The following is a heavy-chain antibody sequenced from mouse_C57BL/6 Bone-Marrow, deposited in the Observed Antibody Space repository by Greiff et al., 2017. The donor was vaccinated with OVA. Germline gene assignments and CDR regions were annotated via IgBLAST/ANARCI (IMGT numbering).Heavy chain of an antibody. V-gene: IGHV1-26*01. D-gene: IGHD2-2*01. CDR2: INPNNGGT. J-gene: IGHJ2*01. CDR3: AREGPYGYDEGY. Sequence: EVQLQQSGPELVKPGASVKISCKASGYTFTDYYMNWVKQSHGKSLEWIGDINPNNGGTSYNQKFKGKATLTVDKSSSTAYMELRSLTSEDSAVYYCAREGPYGYDEGYWGQGTTLTVSS. CDR1: GYTFTDYY.